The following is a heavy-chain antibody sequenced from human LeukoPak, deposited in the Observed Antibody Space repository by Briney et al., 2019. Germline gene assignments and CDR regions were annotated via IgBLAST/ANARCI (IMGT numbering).Heavy chain of an antibody. CDR2: MNPNSGNT. Sequence: GASVKVSCKASGYTFTNYAIHWVRQAPGQGLEWMGWMNPNSGNTGYAQKFQGRVTMTRNTSISTAYMELSSLRSEDTAVYYCARGGVVVAATDWFDPWGQGTLVTVSS. D-gene: IGHD2-15*01. CDR3: ARGGVVVAATDWFDP. CDR1: GYTFTNYA. J-gene: IGHJ5*02. V-gene: IGHV1-8*02.